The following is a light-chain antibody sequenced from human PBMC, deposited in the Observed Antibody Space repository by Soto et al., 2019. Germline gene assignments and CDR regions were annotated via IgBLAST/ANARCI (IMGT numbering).Light chain of an antibody. Sequence: QPVLTQSPSVSWTPGQRVTISCSGGSSNIGSNTVNWYQQLPGTAPRLLTYSTTQRPSGVPDRFSGSKSGTSASLAISGLQSEDEADYYCAAWDDTLNGVVFGGGTKLTVL. V-gene: IGLV1-44*01. CDR1: SSNIGSNT. CDR3: AAWDDTLNGVV. J-gene: IGLJ2*01. CDR2: STT.